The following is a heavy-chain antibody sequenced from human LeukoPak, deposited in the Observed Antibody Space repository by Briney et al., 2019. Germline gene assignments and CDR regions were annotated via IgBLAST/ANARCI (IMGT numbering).Heavy chain of an antibody. D-gene: IGHD1-7*01. CDR1: GFTFSSYG. CDR2: IWYDGSNK. CDR3: AREDWNYGGGNFDY. J-gene: IGHJ4*02. V-gene: IGHV3-33*01. Sequence: GRSLRLSCAASGFTFSSYGMHWVRQAPGKVLEWVAVIWYDGSNKYYADSVKGRFTISRDNSKNTLYLQMNSLRAEDTAVYYCAREDWNYGGGNFDYWGQGTLVTVSS.